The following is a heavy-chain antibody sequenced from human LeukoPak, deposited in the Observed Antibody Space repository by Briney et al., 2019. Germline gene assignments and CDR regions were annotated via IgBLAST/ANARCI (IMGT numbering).Heavy chain of an antibody. D-gene: IGHD2-2*01. Sequence: GGSLRLSCAASGFTFSSYSMNWVRQAPGKGLEWVSSISSTSSYIYYTDSVKGRFTISRDNAKNSLYLQMNSLRAEDTAVYYCARVAGYCSSTSNCYSDYWGQGTLVTVSS. CDR3: ARVAGYCSSTSNCYSDY. CDR1: GFTFSSYS. CDR2: ISSTSSYI. J-gene: IGHJ4*02. V-gene: IGHV3-21*01.